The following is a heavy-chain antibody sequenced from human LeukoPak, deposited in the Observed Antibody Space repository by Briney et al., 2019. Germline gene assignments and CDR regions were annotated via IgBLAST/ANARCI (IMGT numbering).Heavy chain of an antibody. V-gene: IGHV3-7*01. CDR2: IKQDGSEK. CDR3: ARLGGVVVPEAFDI. CDR1: GFTFSSYW. J-gene: IGHJ3*02. D-gene: IGHD2-2*01. Sequence: GGSLRPSCAASGFTFSSYWMSWVRQAPGKGLEWVANIKQDGSEKYYVDSVKGRFTISRDNAKNSLYLQMNSLRAEDTAVYYCARLGGVVVPEAFDIWGQGTMVTVSS.